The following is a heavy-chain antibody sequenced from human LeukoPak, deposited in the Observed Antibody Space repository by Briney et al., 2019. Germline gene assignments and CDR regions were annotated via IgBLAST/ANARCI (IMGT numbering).Heavy chain of an antibody. CDR1: GFTFSSYA. J-gene: IGHJ4*02. D-gene: IGHD3-10*01. Sequence: PGGSLRLSCAASGFTFSSYAMHWVRQAPGKGLEWVAVISYDGSNKYYADSVKGRFTISRDNSKNTLYLQMNSLRAEDTAVYYCARDSSRLVWFGSLSDPHFDYWGQGTLVTVSS. V-gene: IGHV3-30*01. CDR3: ARDSSRLVWFGSLSDPHFDY. CDR2: ISYDGSNK.